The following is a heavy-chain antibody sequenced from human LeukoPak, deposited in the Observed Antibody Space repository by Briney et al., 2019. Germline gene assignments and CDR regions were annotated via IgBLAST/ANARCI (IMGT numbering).Heavy chain of an antibody. CDR1: GYTFIDYY. D-gene: IGHD6-19*01. CDR2: INPNSGGT. V-gene: IGHV1-2*02. CDR3: AREEVYSSGWYP. Sequence: ASVKVSCKASGYTFIDYYIHWVRQAPGQGLEWMGWINPNSGGTNYAQKFQGRVTMTRDTSISTAYMELSRLRSDDTAVYYCAREEVYSSGWYPWGQGTLVTVSS. J-gene: IGHJ5*02.